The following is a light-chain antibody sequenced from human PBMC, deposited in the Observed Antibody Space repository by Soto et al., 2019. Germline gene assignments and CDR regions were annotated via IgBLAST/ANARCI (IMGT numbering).Light chain of an antibody. V-gene: IGLV4-69*01. J-gene: IGLJ2*01. CDR2: LNSDGSH. Sequence: QLVLTQSPSASASLGASVKLTCTLSSGHSSYAIAWHQQQPEKGPRYLMKLNSDGSHSKGDGIPDRFSGSSSGAERYLTISSLQSEDEADYYCQTWGWDVVFGGGTKVTVL. CDR1: SGHSSYA. CDR3: QTWGWDVV.